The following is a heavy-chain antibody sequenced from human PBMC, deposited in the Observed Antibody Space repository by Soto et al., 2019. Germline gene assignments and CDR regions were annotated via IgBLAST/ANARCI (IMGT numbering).Heavy chain of an antibody. V-gene: IGHV3-73*02. Sequence: EVQLVESGGGLVQPGGSLKLSCAASGFTFSGSAMHWVRQASGKGLEWVGRIRSKANSYATAYAASVKGRFTISRDDSKNTAYLQMNSLKTEDTAVYYCTRQARGGIAVADYWGQGTLVTVSA. CDR1: GFTFSGSA. CDR3: TRQARGGIAVADY. D-gene: IGHD6-19*01. J-gene: IGHJ4*02. CDR2: IRSKANSYAT.